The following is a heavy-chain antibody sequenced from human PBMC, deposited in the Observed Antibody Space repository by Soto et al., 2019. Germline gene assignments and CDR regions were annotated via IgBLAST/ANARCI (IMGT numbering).Heavy chain of an antibody. V-gene: IGHV3-7*05. CDR2: IKQDGSEK. CDR3: ARDVAAVAADFDY. Sequence: EVQLVESGGGLVQPGGSLRLSCAASGFTFSSYWMSWVRQAPGKGLEWVANIKQDGSEKYYVDSVKGRFTISRDNAKNSLYLQMTSLRAEDTAVYYFARDVAAVAADFDYWGQGTLVTVSS. CDR1: GFTFSSYW. D-gene: IGHD6-19*01. J-gene: IGHJ4*02.